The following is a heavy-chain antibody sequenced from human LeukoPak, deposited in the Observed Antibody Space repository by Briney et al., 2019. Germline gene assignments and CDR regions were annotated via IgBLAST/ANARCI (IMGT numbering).Heavy chain of an antibody. D-gene: IGHD3-10*01. Sequence: ASVKVSCKASGFTFTSSAMQWVRQARGQRLEWIGWIVVGSGNTNYAQKFQERVTITRDMSTSTAYMELSRLRSDDTAVYYCARDASGSYYLDPEYYFDQWGQGTLVTVSS. J-gene: IGHJ4*02. CDR1: GFTFTSSA. CDR2: IVVGSGNT. V-gene: IGHV1-58*02. CDR3: ARDASGSYYLDPEYYFDQ.